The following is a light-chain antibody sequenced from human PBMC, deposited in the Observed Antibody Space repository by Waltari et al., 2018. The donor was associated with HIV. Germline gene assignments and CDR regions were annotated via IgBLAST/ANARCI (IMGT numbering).Light chain of an antibody. CDR2: GAS. J-gene: IGKJ5*01. CDR1: QSVRNNY. V-gene: IGKV3-20*01. CDR3: QQYGSSPLT. Sequence: EIVLTQSPGTLSLSPGERATLSCRPSQSVRNNYLVWYQKKPGQAPRLLIYGASSRATGIPDRFSGSGSGTDFTLTISRLEPEDFAMFYCQQYGSSPLTFGQGTRLEIK.